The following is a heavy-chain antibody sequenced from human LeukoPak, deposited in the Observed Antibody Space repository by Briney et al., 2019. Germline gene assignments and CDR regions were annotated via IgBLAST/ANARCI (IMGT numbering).Heavy chain of an antibody. Sequence: SVKVSCKASGGTFSSYAISWVRQAPGQGLEWMGGIIPIFGTANYAQKFQGRVTITADESTSTAYMKLSSLRSEDTAVYYCARVDRYCSSTSCYYYYGMDVWGQGTTVTVSS. V-gene: IGHV1-69*13. CDR1: GGTFSSYA. J-gene: IGHJ6*02. CDR3: ARVDRYCSSTSCYYYYGMDV. D-gene: IGHD2-2*01. CDR2: IIPIFGTA.